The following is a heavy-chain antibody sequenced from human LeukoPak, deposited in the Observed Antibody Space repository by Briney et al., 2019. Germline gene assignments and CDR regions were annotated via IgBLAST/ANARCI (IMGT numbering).Heavy chain of an antibody. CDR3: ARHYGSGSYYNSNFDY. V-gene: IGHV4-59*08. Sequence: SETLSLTCTVSGGSISGYYWSWIRQPPGKGLEWIGYIYYSGSTNYNPSLKSRVTISVDTSKNQFSLKLSSVTAADTAVYYCARHYGSGSYYNSNFDYWGQGTLVTVSS. D-gene: IGHD3-10*01. J-gene: IGHJ4*02. CDR2: IYYSGST. CDR1: GGSISGYY.